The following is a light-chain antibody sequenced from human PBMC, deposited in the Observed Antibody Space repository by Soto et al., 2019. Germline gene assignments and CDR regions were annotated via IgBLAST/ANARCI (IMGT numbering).Light chain of an antibody. J-gene: IGLJ1*01. V-gene: IGLV1-44*01. CDR3: AAWDDSLNGYYV. Sequence: QSVLTQPPSASGTPGQRVTISCSGSRSNIGSNTVNWYQQLPGTAPKLLIYSNNQRPSGAPDRFSGSKSGTSASLAISGLQSEDEAEYYCAAWDDSLNGYYVFGTGTKVTVL. CDR2: SNN. CDR1: RSNIGSNT.